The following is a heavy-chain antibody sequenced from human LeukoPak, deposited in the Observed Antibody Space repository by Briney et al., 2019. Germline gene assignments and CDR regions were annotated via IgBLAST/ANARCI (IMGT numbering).Heavy chain of an antibody. CDR2: ITSTSSYI. D-gene: IGHD1-26*01. J-gene: IGHJ4*02. Sequence: PGGSLRLSCAASGFAFSTYSMNWVRQAPGKGLEWVSSITSTSSYIYYADSVKGRFTISRDNAKNSLYLQMNTLRAEDTAVYYRARVAGGSHHFDYWGQGTLVTVSS. CDR1: GFAFSTYS. CDR3: ARVAGGSHHFDY. V-gene: IGHV3-21*01.